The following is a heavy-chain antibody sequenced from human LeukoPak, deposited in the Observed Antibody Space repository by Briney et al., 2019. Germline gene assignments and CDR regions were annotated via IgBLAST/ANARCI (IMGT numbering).Heavy chain of an antibody. CDR1: GDSISSGGYY. CDR3: ARGRTGTDSYGYGSFDY. D-gene: IGHD5-18*01. Sequence: SETLSLTCTVSGDSISSGGYYWSWIRQHPGKGLEWIGYIYYSGSTYYNPSLKSRVIISVDTSKNQFSLKLSSVTAADTAVYYCARGRTGTDSYGYGSFDYWGQGTLVTVSS. J-gene: IGHJ4*02. CDR2: IYYSGST. V-gene: IGHV4-31*03.